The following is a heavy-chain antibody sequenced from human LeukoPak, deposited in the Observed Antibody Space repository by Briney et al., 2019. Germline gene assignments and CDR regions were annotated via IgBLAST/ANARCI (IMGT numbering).Heavy chain of an antibody. CDR2: IKQDGSEK. D-gene: IGHD2-8*02. CDR3: ARDSSRPPWSYYYYGMDV. CDR1: GFTFSSYW. V-gene: IGHV3-7*01. J-gene: IGHJ6*02. Sequence: PGGSLRLSCAASGFTFSSYWMSWVRQAPGKGLEWVANIKQDGSEKYYVDSVKGRFTISRDNAKNSLYLQMNSLRAEDTAVYYCARDSSRPPWSYYYYGMDVWGQGTTATVSS.